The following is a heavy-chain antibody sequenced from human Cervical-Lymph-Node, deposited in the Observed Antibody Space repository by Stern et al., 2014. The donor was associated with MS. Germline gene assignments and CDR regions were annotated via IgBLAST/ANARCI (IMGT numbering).Heavy chain of an antibody. J-gene: IGHJ6*02. D-gene: IGHD3-3*01. Sequence: QFQLVQSGAEVQKPGASVKVSCKVSGYTLTDLSMHWVRQAPGKGLEWMGGFDPEDGETIYAQKFQGRVTMTEDTSTDTAYMELSSLRSEDTAVYYCATDRDDFRSGYSAPTKGYGLDVWGQGTTVTVTS. CDR3: ATDRDDFRSGYSAPTKGYGLDV. V-gene: IGHV1-24*01. CDR1: GYTLTDLS. CDR2: FDPEDGET.